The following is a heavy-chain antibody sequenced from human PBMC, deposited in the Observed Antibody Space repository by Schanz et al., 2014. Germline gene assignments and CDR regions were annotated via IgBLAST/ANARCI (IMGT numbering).Heavy chain of an antibody. V-gene: IGHV1-69*04. CDR2: VIPILGVT. CDR3: ARGRTFDY. J-gene: IGHJ4*02. Sequence: QVQLVQSGAEVKKPGASVKVSCKASGGTFSSYTISWVRQAPGQGLEWMGRVIPILGVTHYAQKFQGRVTITADKSTTTAYMELNSLNSDDTAVYYCARGRTFDYWGQGTLVTVSS. CDR1: GGTFSSYT.